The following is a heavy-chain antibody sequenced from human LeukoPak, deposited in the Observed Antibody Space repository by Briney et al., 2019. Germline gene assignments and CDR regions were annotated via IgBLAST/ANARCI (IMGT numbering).Heavy chain of an antibody. Sequence: GGSLRLSCAASGFTFSSYAMHWVRQAPGKGLEWVAVISYDGSNKYYADSVKGRFTISRDNSKNTLYLQMNSPRAEDTAVYYCARETPSSSSWGQGTLVTVSS. J-gene: IGHJ5*02. CDR3: ARETPSSSS. CDR1: GFTFSSYA. V-gene: IGHV3-30-3*01. CDR2: ISYDGSNK. D-gene: IGHD6-6*01.